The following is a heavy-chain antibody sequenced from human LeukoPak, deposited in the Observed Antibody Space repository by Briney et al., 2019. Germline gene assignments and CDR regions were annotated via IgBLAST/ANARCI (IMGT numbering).Heavy chain of an antibody. Sequence: GESLKISCKGSGYSFTGYWIGWVRQMPGKGLEWMGIIYPGDSDTRYSPSFQGQVTISADKSISTAYLQWSSLKASDTAMYYCARQDYYDSSGYSSGVQTPGAFDIWGQGTMVTVSS. CDR2: IYPGDSDT. J-gene: IGHJ3*02. CDR1: GYSFTGYW. V-gene: IGHV5-51*01. CDR3: ARQDYYDSSGYSSGVQTPGAFDI. D-gene: IGHD3-22*01.